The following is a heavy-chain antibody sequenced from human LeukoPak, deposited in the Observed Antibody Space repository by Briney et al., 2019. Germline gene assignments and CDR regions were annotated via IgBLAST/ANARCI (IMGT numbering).Heavy chain of an antibody. V-gene: IGHV4-39*02. J-gene: IGHJ4*02. CDR1: GGSISSSSYY. CDR2: IYYSGST. CDR3: ARERAAAGYFDY. D-gene: IGHD6-13*01. Sequence: SETLSLTCTVSGGSISSSSYYWGWIRQPPGKGLEWIGSIYYSGSTYYNPSLKSRVTISVDTSKNQCSLKLSSVTAADTAVYYCARERAAAGYFDYWGQGTLVTVSS.